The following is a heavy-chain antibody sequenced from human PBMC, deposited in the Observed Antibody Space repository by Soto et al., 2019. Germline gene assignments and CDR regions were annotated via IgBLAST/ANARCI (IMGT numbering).Heavy chain of an antibody. Sequence: QVQLVQSGAEVKKPGSSVKVSCKASGGTFSSYTISWVRQAPGQGLEWMGRIIPILGIANYAQKFQGRVTITADKSTSTAYMELSSLRSEDTAMYYCARDVRALSSKMCWYFDYWGQGTLVTVSS. V-gene: IGHV1-69*08. J-gene: IGHJ4*02. CDR3: ARDVRALSSKMCWYFDY. CDR2: IIPILGIA. D-gene: IGHD6-13*01. CDR1: GGTFSSYT.